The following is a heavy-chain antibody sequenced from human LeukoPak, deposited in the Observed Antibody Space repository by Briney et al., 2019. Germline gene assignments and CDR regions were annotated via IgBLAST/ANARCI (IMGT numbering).Heavy chain of an antibody. Sequence: ESGHTLVKPTQTLTRTCPFSGCSLRSAGVGVGWIRQPPGKALEWLALIYWDNNKLYNPSLKSRLTITKDTSKNQVVLTMTNMDPVDTATYYCSHYGDYRFLYYFDHWGQGTLVTVSS. J-gene: IGHJ4*02. D-gene: IGHD4-17*01. CDR1: GCSLRSAGVG. CDR2: IYWDNNK. CDR3: SHYGDYRFLYYFDH. V-gene: IGHV2-5*02.